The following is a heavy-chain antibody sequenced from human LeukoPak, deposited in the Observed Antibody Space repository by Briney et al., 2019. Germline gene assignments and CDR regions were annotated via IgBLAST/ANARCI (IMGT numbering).Heavy chain of an antibody. D-gene: IGHD3-22*01. J-gene: IGHJ6*02. Sequence: PGGSLRLSCAASGFTVSSNYMSWVRQAPGKGLEWVSFIYVGGSTYYADSVKGRFAISRDNSKNTLYLQMNSLRAEDTAVYYCARDHTVYYYDSSGYQYYYYYGMDVWGQGTTVTVSS. CDR1: GFTVSSNY. CDR2: IYVGGST. V-gene: IGHV3-66*01. CDR3: ARDHTVYYYDSSGYQYYYYYGMDV.